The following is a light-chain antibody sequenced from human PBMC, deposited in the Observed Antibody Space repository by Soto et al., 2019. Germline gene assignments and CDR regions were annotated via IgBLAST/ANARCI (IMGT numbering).Light chain of an antibody. J-gene: IGKJ1*01. V-gene: IGKV3-15*01. CDR1: QSVNSD. CDR3: QQHDNWPRT. Sequence: ETVMTQSPATLSVSPGERATLSCRASQSVNSDLAWFQKKPGQAPRLLIYRASTRATGIPARFSGGGSGTEFTLTISSLQSEDFVVYYCQQHDNWPRTFGQGTKV. CDR2: RAS.